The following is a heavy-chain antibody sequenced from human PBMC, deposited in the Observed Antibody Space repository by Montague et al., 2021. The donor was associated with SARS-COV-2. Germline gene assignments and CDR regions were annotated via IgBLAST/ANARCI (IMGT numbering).Heavy chain of an antibody. Sequence: SLRLSCAASGFSFTNSALNWVRQAPGKGLEWVSGISGSDGSTYYADSVQGRFTISRDNSKNVLYLQMNSLRAEDTAVYYCAKHCYYYRFYHGMDVWGQGTTVTVSS. V-gene: IGHV3-23*01. D-gene: IGHD3-22*01. CDR3: AKHCYYYRFYHGMDV. CDR1: GFSFTNSA. CDR2: ISGSDGST. J-gene: IGHJ6*02.